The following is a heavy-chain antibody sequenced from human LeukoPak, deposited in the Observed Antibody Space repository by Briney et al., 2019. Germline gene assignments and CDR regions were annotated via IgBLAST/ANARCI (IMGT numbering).Heavy chain of an antibody. D-gene: IGHD3-3*01. CDR2: IKQDGSEK. J-gene: IGHJ4*02. V-gene: IGHV3-7*01. Sequence: GGSLRLTCAASGFIFSSYWMSWVRQAPGKGLEWVANIKQDGSEKYYVDSVKGRFTISRDNAKNSLFLQMNSLRAEDTAVYYCARHVRFEGVDYWGQGTPLTVSS. CDR3: ARHVRFEGVDY. CDR1: GFIFSSYW.